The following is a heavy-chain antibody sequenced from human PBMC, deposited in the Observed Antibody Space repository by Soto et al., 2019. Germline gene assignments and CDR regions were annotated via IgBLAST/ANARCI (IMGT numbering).Heavy chain of an antibody. J-gene: IGHJ5*02. Sequence: PSETLSLTCTVSGGSISSYYWSWIRQPPGKGLEWIGYIYYSGSTNYNPSLKSRVTISVDTSKNQFSLKLSSVTAADTAVYYCARAGPGRAHRKNWFDPWGQGTLVTVSS. CDR3: ARAGPGRAHRKNWFDP. CDR2: IYYSGST. CDR1: GGSISSYY. V-gene: IGHV4-59*12.